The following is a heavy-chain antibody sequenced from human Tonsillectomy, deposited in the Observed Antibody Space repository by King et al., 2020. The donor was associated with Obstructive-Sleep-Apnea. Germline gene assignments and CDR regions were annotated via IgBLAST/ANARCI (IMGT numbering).Heavy chain of an antibody. V-gene: IGHV4-59*08. D-gene: IGHD3-22*01. Sequence: QLQESGPGLVKPSETLSLTCTVSGGSISSYYWSWIRQPPGKGLEWIGYIYYSGSTNYNPSLTSRVTISVETSKNQYSLNLSAVTASDTAVYYCASLYYCDSSGYYFDYWGQGTLVTVSS. J-gene: IGHJ4*02. CDR2: IYYSGST. CDR3: ASLYYCDSSGYYFDY. CDR1: GGSISSYY.